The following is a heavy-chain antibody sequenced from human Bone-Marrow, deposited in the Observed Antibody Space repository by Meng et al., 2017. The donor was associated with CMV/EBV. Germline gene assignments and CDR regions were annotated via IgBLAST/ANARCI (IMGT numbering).Heavy chain of an antibody. D-gene: IGHD1-26*01. V-gene: IGHV1-69*02. CDR3: ASSGDKDYFDY. CDR1: GGTFSSYT. J-gene: IGHJ4*02. Sequence: SVKVSCKASGGTFSSYTISWVRQAPGQGLEWMGRIIPILGIANYAQKFQGRVTMTRDTSTSTVYMELSSLRSEDTAVYYCASSGDKDYFDYWGQGTRVTVSS. CDR2: IIPILGIA.